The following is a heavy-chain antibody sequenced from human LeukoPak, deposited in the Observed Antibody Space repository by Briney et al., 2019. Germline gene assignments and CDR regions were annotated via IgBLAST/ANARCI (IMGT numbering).Heavy chain of an antibody. D-gene: IGHD6-19*01. CDR2: IYYSGST. V-gene: IGHV4-39*07. CDR3: ARKWHIDSSGWYKGHYYYYYYMDV. CDR1: GGSISSSSYY. Sequence: SETLSLTCTVSGGSISSSSYYWGWIRQPPGKGLEWIGSIYYSGSTYYNPSLKSRVTISVDTSKNQFSLELSSVTAADTAVYYCARKWHIDSSGWYKGHYYYYYYMDVWGKGTTVTISS. J-gene: IGHJ6*03.